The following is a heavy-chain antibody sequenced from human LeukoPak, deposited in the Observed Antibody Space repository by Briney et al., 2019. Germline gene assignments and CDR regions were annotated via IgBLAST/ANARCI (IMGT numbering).Heavy chain of an antibody. CDR1: GGSVSSASQY. CDR2: LYTSGGT. D-gene: IGHD3-22*01. J-gene: IGHJ3*02. V-gene: IGHV4-61*02. Sequence: SETLSLTCTVSGGSVSSASQYWSWIRQPAGKGLEWIGRLYTSGGTNYNPSLKSRVTISVDTSKNQFSLKLSSVTAADTAVYYCARGDRITMIVEGAFDIWGQGTMVTVSS. CDR3: ARGDRITMIVEGAFDI.